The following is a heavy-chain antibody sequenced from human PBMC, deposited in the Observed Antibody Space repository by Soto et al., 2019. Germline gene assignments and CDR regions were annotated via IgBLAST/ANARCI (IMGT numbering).Heavy chain of an antibody. D-gene: IGHD2-15*01. V-gene: IGHV1-69*12. Sequence: QVQLVQSGAEVKKPGSSVKVSCKASGGTFSSYAISWVRQAPGQGLEWMGGIIPIFGTANYAQKFQGRVRITAKESTSTAYLELSSLRSEDTAVYDCAGAVVAADGRDYSYYGMDVWGQGTTVTVSS. CDR1: GGTFSSYA. CDR3: AGAVVAADGRDYSYYGMDV. CDR2: IIPIFGTA. J-gene: IGHJ6*02.